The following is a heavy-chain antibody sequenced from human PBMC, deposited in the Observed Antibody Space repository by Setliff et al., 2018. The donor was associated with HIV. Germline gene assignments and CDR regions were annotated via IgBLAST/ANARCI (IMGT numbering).Heavy chain of an antibody. CDR2: IYHSGST. CDR1: GHSISSGYY. CDR3: ARAMRGVVVNNMYYYYGMDV. J-gene: IGHJ6*02. V-gene: IGHV4-38-2*02. D-gene: IGHD2-21*01. Sequence: PPETLSLTCPVSGHSISSGYYWGWLRRPPGKGLWWMGSIYHSGSTYHNPSLKSRVTISVDTSKNQFSLKLSSVTAADTAVYYCARAMRGVVVNNMYYYYGMDVWGQGTTVTVSS.